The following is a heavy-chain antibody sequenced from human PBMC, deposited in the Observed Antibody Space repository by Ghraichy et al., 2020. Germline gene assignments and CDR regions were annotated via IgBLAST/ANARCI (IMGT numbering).Heavy chain of an antibody. Sequence: GGSLRLSCAASGFTFRVYAMSWVRQAPGKGLEWVSSIDSGGATTHYADSVRGRFTISRDNSKNTLYLQLNSLRAEDTAVYYCAKGGVGATRRYFDYWGQGTLVTVSS. CDR1: GFTFRVYA. CDR3: AKGGVGATRRYFDY. J-gene: IGHJ4*02. V-gene: IGHV3-23*01. CDR2: IDSGGATT. D-gene: IGHD1-26*01.